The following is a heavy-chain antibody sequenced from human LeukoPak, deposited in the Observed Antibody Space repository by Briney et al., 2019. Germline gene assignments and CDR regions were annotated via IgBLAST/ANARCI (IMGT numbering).Heavy chain of an antibody. V-gene: IGHV3-30*02. J-gene: IGHJ6*03. Sequence: PGGSLRLSCAASGFTFSSYGMHWVRQAPGKGLEWVAFIRYDGSNKYYADSVKGRFTISRDNSKNTLYLQMDSLRAEDTAVYYCARVNSFPDFPNMDVWGKGTTVTVSS. CDR3: ARVNSFPDFPNMDV. CDR2: IRYDGSNK. CDR1: GFTFSSYG. D-gene: IGHD3-3*01.